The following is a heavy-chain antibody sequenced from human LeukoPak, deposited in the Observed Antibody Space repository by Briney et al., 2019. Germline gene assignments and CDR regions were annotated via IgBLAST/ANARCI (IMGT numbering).Heavy chain of an antibody. Sequence: GGSLRLSCAVSRFTFRSYAMHWVRQAPGKGLEYISGITSGGGSTNYANSVKGRFTISRDNSKNTLYLQMGSLRAEDMAVYYCARSATAWGMDVWGQGTTVTVSS. CDR2: ITSGGGST. J-gene: IGHJ6*02. CDR3: ARSATAWGMDV. V-gene: IGHV3-64*01. CDR1: RFTFRSYA.